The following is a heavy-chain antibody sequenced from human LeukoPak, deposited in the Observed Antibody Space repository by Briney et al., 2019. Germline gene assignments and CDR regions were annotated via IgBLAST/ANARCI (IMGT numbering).Heavy chain of an antibody. V-gene: IGHV3-23*01. CDR1: GLSLNSYA. Sequence: GGSLRLSCTASGLSLNSYAISWVRQVPGKGLEWVSASSSGDDGKWYADSVRGRFTISRDTSKNTVYLQMNSLRVEDAGVYYCAKAPVTSCRGAFCYPFDYWGHGTLVTVSS. CDR2: SSSGDDGK. D-gene: IGHD2-21*01. CDR3: AKAPVTSCRGAFCYPFDY. J-gene: IGHJ4*01.